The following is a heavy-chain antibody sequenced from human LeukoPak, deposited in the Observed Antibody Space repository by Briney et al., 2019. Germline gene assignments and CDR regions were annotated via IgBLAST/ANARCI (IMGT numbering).Heavy chain of an antibody. Sequence: GGSLRPSCAASGFTFSSYAMSWVRQAPGKGLEWVSYISSSTSTIYYADSVKGRFTISRDNAKNSLYLQMNSLRDEDTAVYYCAREGYYYDSSGYYYLFDYWGQGTLVTVSS. J-gene: IGHJ4*02. CDR3: AREGYYYDSSGYYYLFDY. CDR1: GFTFSSYA. D-gene: IGHD3-22*01. V-gene: IGHV3-48*02. CDR2: ISSSTSTI.